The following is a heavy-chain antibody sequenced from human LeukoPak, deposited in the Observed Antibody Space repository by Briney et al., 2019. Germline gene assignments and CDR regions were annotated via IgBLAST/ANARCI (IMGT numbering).Heavy chain of an antibody. Sequence: GGSLRLSCTVSGFTVSSNSMSWVRQAPGKGLEWVSFIYSDNTHYSYSVKGRVTISIDNSKNTLYVHMNSLSAEDTAVYYCARDGVDYMITFGGGLDYWGQGTLVTVSS. CDR3: ARDGVDYMITFGGGLDY. J-gene: IGHJ4*02. D-gene: IGHD3-16*01. CDR1: GFTVSSNS. V-gene: IGHV3-66*03. CDR2: IYSDNT.